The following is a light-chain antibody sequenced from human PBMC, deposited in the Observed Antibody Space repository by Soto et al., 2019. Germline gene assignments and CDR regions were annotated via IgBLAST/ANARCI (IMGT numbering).Light chain of an antibody. J-gene: IGKJ4*01. CDR2: GAS. CDR3: QQDGSSPPT. V-gene: IGKV3-20*01. CDR1: QSVYKNF. Sequence: EIVLTQSPGTLSLSPGERATLSCRASQSVYKNFLAWYQQKPGQAPRLLINGASNRATGIPDRFSGSGSGTDFSLTIDSLEPEDFAVYFCQQDGSSPPTFGGGTKVAIK.